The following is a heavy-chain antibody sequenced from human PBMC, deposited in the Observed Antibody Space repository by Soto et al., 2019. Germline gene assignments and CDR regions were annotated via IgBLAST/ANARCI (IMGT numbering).Heavy chain of an antibody. CDR1: GYSFTSYW. CDR3: ARLGIAALTPGYYYGMDV. Sequence: EFMKISYKGSGYSFTSYWSGWVRQIPGKGLEWMGIIYPGDSDTRYSPTFQGQVTISADKSISTAYLQWSSLKASDTAMYYCARLGIAALTPGYYYGMDVWGQGTTVTVSS. V-gene: IGHV5-51*01. D-gene: IGHD6-25*01. J-gene: IGHJ6*02. CDR2: IYPGDSDT.